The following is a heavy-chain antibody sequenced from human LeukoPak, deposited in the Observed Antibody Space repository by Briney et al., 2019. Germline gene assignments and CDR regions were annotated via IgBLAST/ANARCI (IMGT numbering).Heavy chain of an antibody. J-gene: IGHJ4*02. CDR2: IYHSGTT. CDR3: ARAVDYRNYFDY. Sequence: PSETLSLTCTVSGDSMTRAGYYWSWVRQHPGKGLEWIGFIYHSGTTFYNPSLEGRAAISVDTSQNQFSLKLTSVTAADTAVYYCARAVDYRNYFDYWGQGTLVTVSS. CDR1: GDSMTRAGYY. V-gene: IGHV4-31*03. D-gene: IGHD4-11*01.